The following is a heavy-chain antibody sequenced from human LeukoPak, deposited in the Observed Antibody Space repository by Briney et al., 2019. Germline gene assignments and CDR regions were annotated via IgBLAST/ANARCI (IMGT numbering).Heavy chain of an antibody. D-gene: IGHD1-26*01. V-gene: IGHV3-33*01. Sequence: GRSLRLSCAASGFTFSSYGMHWVRQAPGKGLEWVAVIWYDGSNKYYADSVKGRFTISRDNSKNTLYLQMNSLRAEDTAVYYCARVGGEWESKGDAFDIWGQGTMVTVSS. J-gene: IGHJ3*02. CDR2: IWYDGSNK. CDR1: GFTFSSYG. CDR3: ARVGGEWESKGDAFDI.